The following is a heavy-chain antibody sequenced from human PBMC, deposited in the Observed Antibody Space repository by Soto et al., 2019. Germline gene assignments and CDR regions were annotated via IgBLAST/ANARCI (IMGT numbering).Heavy chain of an antibody. J-gene: IGHJ4*02. V-gene: IGHV2-5*02. CDR1: GFSLDTWGVG. CDR3: AGALGSWGSYYFDH. Sequence: QITLKESGPTLVRPTQTLTLTCTVSGFSLDTWGVGVGWIRQPPGKAPEWLALIYWDDDKRYSPSLKNRLTITKDTSKNQVVLTVTNIEPVDTGTYFLAGALGSWGSYYFDHWGQGTLVTVSS. CDR2: IYWDDDK. D-gene: IGHD3-16*01.